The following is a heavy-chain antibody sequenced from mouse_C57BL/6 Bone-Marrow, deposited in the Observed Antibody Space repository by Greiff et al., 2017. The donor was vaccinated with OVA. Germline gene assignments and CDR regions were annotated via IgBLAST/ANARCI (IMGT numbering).Heavy chain of an antibody. CDR1: GFSINSDCY. Sequence: EVQRVESGPSLVRPSQTLSLTCTVTGFSINSDCYWIWIRQFPGNKLEYIGYTFYSGITYYNPSLASRTYLTRDTSKNQFSLKLSAVTTEDTATYYCARGHSPLYWYFDVWGTGTTVTVSS. J-gene: IGHJ1*03. V-gene: IGHV3-3*01. D-gene: IGHD2-12*01. CDR3: ARGHSPLYWYFDV. CDR2: TFYSGIT.